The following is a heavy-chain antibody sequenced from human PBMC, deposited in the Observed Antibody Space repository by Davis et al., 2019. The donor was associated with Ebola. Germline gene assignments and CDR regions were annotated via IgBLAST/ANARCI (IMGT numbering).Heavy chain of an antibody. J-gene: IGHJ3*02. V-gene: IGHV1-18*01. D-gene: IGHD3-22*01. CDR1: GYTFTSYG. Sequence: ASVKVSCKASGYTFTSYGISWVRQAPGQGLEWMGWISAYNGNTNYAQKFQGRVTMTRDTSTSTVYMELSSLRSEDTAVYYCARDAMIVVVKDAFDIWGQGTMVTVSS. CDR3: ARDAMIVVVKDAFDI. CDR2: ISAYNGNT.